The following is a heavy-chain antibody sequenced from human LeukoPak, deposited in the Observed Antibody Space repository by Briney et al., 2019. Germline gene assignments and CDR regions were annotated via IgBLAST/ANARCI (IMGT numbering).Heavy chain of an antibody. V-gene: IGHV3-64*01. Sequence: GGSLRLSCAASGFTFISYTMHWVRQAPGKGLEYVSGMSYNGIYTYHANSVKGRFTISRDNSKNTLYLQMGSLRPEDTAVYYCARDGGYNNSGYNYLDYWGQGTLVTVSS. CDR1: GFTFISYT. CDR3: ARDGGYNNSGYNYLDY. D-gene: IGHD3-22*01. CDR2: MSYNGIYT. J-gene: IGHJ4*02.